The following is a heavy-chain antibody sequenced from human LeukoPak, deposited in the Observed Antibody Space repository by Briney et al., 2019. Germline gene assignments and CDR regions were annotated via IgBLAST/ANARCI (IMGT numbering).Heavy chain of an antibody. D-gene: IGHD2-15*01. J-gene: IGHJ4*02. Sequence: SETLSLTCTVSGGSISSYYWNWIRQPPGKGLEWIGYIYYSGSTNYNPSLKSRVTISVDTSKNQFSLKLNSVSAADTAVYYCARGVVAAPQTVDYWGQGTLVTVSS. V-gene: IGHV4-59*01. CDR1: GGSISSYY. CDR2: IYYSGST. CDR3: ARGVVAAPQTVDY.